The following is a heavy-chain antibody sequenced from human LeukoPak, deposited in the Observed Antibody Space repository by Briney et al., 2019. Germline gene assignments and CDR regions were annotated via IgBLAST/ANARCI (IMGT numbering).Heavy chain of an antibody. V-gene: IGHV3-7*04. Sequence: GGSLRLSCAASGFTFSSYWMSWVRQAPGKGLEWVANIKQDGSEKYYVDSVKGGFTISREKAKKSLYLQMNSLRAEDTAVYYCARDRGVVGQFDPWGQGTLVTVSS. J-gene: IGHJ5*02. CDR1: GFTFSSYW. CDR3: ARDRGVVGQFDP. CDR2: IKQDGSEK. D-gene: IGHD2-15*01.